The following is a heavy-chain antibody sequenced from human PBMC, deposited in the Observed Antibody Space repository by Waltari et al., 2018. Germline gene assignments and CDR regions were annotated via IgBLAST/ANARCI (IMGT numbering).Heavy chain of an antibody. V-gene: IGHV4-39*07. J-gene: IGHJ5*02. Sequence: QLQLQESGPGLVKPSETLSLTCTVSGGSISSSSYYWGWIRQPPGKGLEWIGSIYYSGITYYNPSLKSRVTISVDTSKNQFSLKLSSVTAADTAVYYCARERVRFLEWLLLLDWFDPWGQGTLVTVSS. D-gene: IGHD3-3*01. CDR1: GGSISSSSYY. CDR3: ARERVRFLEWLLLLDWFDP. CDR2: IYYSGIT.